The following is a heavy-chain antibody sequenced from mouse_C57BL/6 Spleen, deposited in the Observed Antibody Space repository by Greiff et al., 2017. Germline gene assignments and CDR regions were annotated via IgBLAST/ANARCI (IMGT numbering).Heavy chain of an antibody. CDR2: INPYNGGT. Sequence: EVQLQESGPVLVKPGASVKMSCKASGYTFTDYYMNWVKQSHGKSLEWIGVINPYNGGTSYNQKFKGKATLTVDKSSSTAYMELNSLTSEDSAVYYCAIDYDGGFAYWGQGTLVTVSA. J-gene: IGHJ3*01. CDR1: GYTFTDYY. V-gene: IGHV1-19*01. CDR3: AIDYDGGFAY. D-gene: IGHD2-4*01.